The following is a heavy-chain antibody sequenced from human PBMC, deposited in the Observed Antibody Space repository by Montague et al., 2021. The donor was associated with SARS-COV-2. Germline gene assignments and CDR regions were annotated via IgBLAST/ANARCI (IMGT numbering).Heavy chain of an antibody. D-gene: IGHD5-18*01. CDR3: ARSSRDTAMVHGYYYYYMDV. V-gene: IGHV6-1*01. Sequence: CAISGDSVSSNSAAWNWIRQSPSRGLEWLGRTYYRSKWYYEYAVSLESRITINPDTSKNQFSLQVKSMTPEDTAVYYCARSSRDTAMVHGYYYYYMDVWGKGTTVTVSS. J-gene: IGHJ6*03. CDR1: GDSVSSNSAA. CDR2: TYYRSKWYY.